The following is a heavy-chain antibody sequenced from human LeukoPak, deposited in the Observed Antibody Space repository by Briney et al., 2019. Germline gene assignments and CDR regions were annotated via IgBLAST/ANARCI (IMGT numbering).Heavy chain of an antibody. CDR1: GITFSSYG. CDR2: IRYDGSNK. CDR3: ARVYCSGGSCYPGAFDI. V-gene: IGHV3-30*02. D-gene: IGHD2-15*01. Sequence: PGGSLRLSCAASGITFSSYGMHWVRQAPGKGLEWVAFIRYDGSNKYYADSVKGRFTISRDNSRNTLYLQMNSLRAEDTAVYYCARVYCSGGSCYPGAFDIWGQGTMVTVSS. J-gene: IGHJ3*02.